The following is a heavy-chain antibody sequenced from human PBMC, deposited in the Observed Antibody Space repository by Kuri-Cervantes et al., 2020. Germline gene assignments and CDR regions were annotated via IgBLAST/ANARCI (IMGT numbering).Heavy chain of an antibody. CDR2: MNPNSGNT. CDR3: AREPWDQALSSNDY. J-gene: IGHJ4*02. V-gene: IGHV1-8*01. CDR1: GYTFTSYD. D-gene: IGHD1-26*01. Sequence: ASVKVSCKASGYTFTSYDISWVRQATGQGLEWLGWMNPNSGNTGYAQKFQGRVTMTTDTSTSTAYMELRSLRSDDTAVYYCAREPWDQALSSNDYWGQGTLVTVSS.